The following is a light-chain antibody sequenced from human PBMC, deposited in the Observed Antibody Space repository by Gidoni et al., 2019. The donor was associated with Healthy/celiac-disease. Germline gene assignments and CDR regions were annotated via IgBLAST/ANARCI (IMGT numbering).Light chain of an antibody. CDR1: QSISRY. CDR2: AAS. V-gene: IGKV1-39*01. CDR3: QQSYPMYT. Sequence: DIQMTQSPSSLSASVGDRVTITCRASQSISRYLTWYQQKPGKAPKLLIDAASSLQSGVPSRFSGSGSGTDFTLTISSLQPEDFATYYCQQSYPMYTFXXXTKLEIK. J-gene: IGKJ2*01.